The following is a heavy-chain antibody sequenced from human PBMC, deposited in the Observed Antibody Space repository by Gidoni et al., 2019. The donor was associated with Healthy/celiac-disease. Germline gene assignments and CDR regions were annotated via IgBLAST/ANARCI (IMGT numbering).Heavy chain of an antibody. Sequence: QVQLQESGPGLVKPSETLSLTCTVSGYSISRGYYWGWIRQPPGKGLEWIGSIYHSGSTYYNPSLKSRVTISVDTSKNQFSLKLSSVTAADTAVYYCATFRGEYYDFQPDAFDIWGQGTMVTVSS. V-gene: IGHV4-38-2*02. J-gene: IGHJ3*02. CDR3: ATFRGEYYDFQPDAFDI. CDR1: GYSISRGYY. CDR2: IYHSGST. D-gene: IGHD3-3*01.